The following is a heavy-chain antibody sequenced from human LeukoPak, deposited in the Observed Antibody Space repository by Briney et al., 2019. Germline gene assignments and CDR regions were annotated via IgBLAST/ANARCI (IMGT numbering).Heavy chain of an antibody. CDR1: GSIVSSNY. Sequence: GGSLRLSCAASGSIVSSNYMSWVRQAPGRGLEWVSVIYSGGSTYYADSVKGRFTISRDNSKNALYLQMNSLRVEDTAVYYCARDRHYFDYWGQGTLVTVSS. CDR3: ARDRHYFDY. CDR2: IYSGGST. J-gene: IGHJ4*02. V-gene: IGHV3-53*01.